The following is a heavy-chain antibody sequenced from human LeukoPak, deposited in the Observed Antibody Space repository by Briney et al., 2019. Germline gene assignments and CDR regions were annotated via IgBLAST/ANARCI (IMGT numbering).Heavy chain of an antibody. D-gene: IGHD3-9*01. Sequence: SETLSLTCTVSGGSISSSSYYWGWIRQPPGKGLEWIGSIYYSGSTYYNPSLKSRVTISVDTSKNQFSLKLSSVTAADTAVYYCAREPQRNYDILTGYYPLHPFDYWGQGTLVTVSS. CDR1: GGSISSSSYY. CDR3: AREPQRNYDILTGYYPLHPFDY. CDR2: IYYSGST. V-gene: IGHV4-39*07. J-gene: IGHJ4*02.